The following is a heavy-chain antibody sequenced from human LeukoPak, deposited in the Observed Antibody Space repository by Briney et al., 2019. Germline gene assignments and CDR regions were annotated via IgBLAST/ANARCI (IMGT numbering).Heavy chain of an antibody. CDR3: AKGPWIQLVPLDY. J-gene: IGHJ4*02. CDR1: GFTFRSYA. V-gene: IGHV3-23*01. D-gene: IGHD5-18*01. CDR2: ISSSGGST. Sequence: GGSLRLSCAASGFTFRSYAMSCVRQAPGKGLEWVSAISSSGGSTYYVDSVKGRFTISRDNSKNTLYLQMNSLRAEDTAVYYCAKGPWIQLVPLDYWGQGTLVTVSS.